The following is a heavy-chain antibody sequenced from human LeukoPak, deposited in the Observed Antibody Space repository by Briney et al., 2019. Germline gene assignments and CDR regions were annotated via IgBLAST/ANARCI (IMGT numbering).Heavy chain of an antibody. V-gene: IGHV3-7*03. CDR2: IKQDGSEI. D-gene: IGHD7-27*01. CDR1: GFTFSNYW. Sequence: GGSLRLSCAASGFTFSNYWMSWVRQAPGKELEWVANIKQDGSEIYYVDSVKGRFTISRDNAKSSLYLQMNSLRAEDTAVYYCVRDKLAGASRLDCWGQGTLLTVSS. J-gene: IGHJ4*02. CDR3: VRDKLAGASRLDC.